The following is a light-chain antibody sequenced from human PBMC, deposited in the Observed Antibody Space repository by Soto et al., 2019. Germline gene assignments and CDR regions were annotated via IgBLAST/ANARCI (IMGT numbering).Light chain of an antibody. Sequence: QSALTQPASVSGSPGQSITISCTGTSSDVGGYNYVSWYQQHPGKAPKLLIYEVNNRPSGGSNPFSGSKSGNTASLTISGLQAEDEADYYCSSYTSSSTPYVFGTGTKLTVL. CDR3: SSYTSSSTPYV. CDR1: SSDVGGYNY. V-gene: IGLV2-14*01. J-gene: IGLJ1*01. CDR2: EVN.